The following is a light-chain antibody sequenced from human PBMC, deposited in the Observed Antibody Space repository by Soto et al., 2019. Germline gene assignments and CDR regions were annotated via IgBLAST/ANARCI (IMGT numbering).Light chain of an antibody. CDR1: RSVVGCYSY. CDR2: DVS. Sequence: QSALNQAASVSGSPGESIGSSCTGNRSVVGCYSYVSWYQQQPGKAPKLVISDVSNRPSGVSDRFSGSKSGNTASLPISGLQTEDEADYYCASYTTSSTYVFGTGTKVTVL. V-gene: IGLV2-14*01. J-gene: IGLJ1*01. CDR3: ASYTTSSTYV.